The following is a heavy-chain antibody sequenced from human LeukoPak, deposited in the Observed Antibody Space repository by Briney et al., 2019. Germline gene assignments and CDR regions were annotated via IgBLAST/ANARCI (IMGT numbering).Heavy chain of an antibody. D-gene: IGHD2-15*01. CDR1: GFTFSSYA. J-gene: IGHJ5*02. Sequence: GGSLRLPCAASGFTFSSYAMHWVRQAPGKGLEWVAVISYDGSNKYYADSVKGRFTISRDNAKNSLYLQMNSLRVEDTAVYYCAREGRSLYCSGGTCYSFNWFDPWGQGTLVTVSS. CDR2: ISYDGSNK. CDR3: AREGRSLYCSGGTCYSFNWFDP. V-gene: IGHV3-30-3*01.